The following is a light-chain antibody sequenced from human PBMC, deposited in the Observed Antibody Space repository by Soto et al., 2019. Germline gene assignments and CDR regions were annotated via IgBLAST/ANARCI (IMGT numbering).Light chain of an antibody. CDR1: QDISNY. Sequence: DIQMTQSPSSLSASVGDRVTITCQASQDISNYLNWYQQKLGKAPKLLIYDASNLETGVPSRFSGSGSGTDFTFTISSLQPEDIATYYCQQYDNPYTFGKGTKLEIK. V-gene: IGKV1-33*01. J-gene: IGKJ2*01. CDR3: QQYDNPYT. CDR2: DAS.